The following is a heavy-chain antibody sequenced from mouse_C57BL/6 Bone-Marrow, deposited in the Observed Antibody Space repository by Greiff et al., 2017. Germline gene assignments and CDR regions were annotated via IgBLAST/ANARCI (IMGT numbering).Heavy chain of an antibody. CDR3: ARGDTTVVDSWFAY. Sequence: VQLQQSGAELARPGASVKMSCKASGYTFTSYTMHWVKQRPGQGLEWIGYINPSSGYTKYNQKFKDKATLTADKSSSTAYMQLSSLTSEDSAVYYCARGDTTVVDSWFAYWGQGTLVTVSA. CDR2: INPSSGYT. J-gene: IGHJ3*01. V-gene: IGHV1-4*01. D-gene: IGHD1-1*01. CDR1: GYTFTSYT.